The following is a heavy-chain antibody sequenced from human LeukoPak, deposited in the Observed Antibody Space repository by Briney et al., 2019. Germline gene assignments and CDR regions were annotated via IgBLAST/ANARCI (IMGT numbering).Heavy chain of an antibody. J-gene: IGHJ4*02. Sequence: GGSLRLSCAASGFTVITNDMTWVRQAPGKGLEWVSVLYSDGNTKYADSVQGRFTISRDNSKNTLYLEMNSLSPDDTAVYYCARGGDPLADNPLVYGAQGPRVHVS. CDR2: LYSDGNT. CDR3: ARGGDPLADNPLVY. D-gene: IGHD2-21*02. CDR1: GFTVITND. V-gene: IGHV3-53*01.